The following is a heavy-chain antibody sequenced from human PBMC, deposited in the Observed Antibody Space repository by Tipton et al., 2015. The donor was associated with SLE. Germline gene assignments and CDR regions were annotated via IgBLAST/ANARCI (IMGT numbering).Heavy chain of an antibody. CDR1: GGSLSSGAYY. Sequence: TLSLTCTVSGGSLSSGAYYWSWIRQPAGKGLEWIGYIYTSGSTDYNPSLKSRVTISVDTSKNQFSLKLTSVTAADTAVYYCARRIEVATAHDAFDIWGQGTMVTVSS. V-gene: IGHV4-61*09. CDR2: IYTSGST. J-gene: IGHJ3*02. CDR3: ARRIEVATAHDAFDI. D-gene: IGHD5-24*01.